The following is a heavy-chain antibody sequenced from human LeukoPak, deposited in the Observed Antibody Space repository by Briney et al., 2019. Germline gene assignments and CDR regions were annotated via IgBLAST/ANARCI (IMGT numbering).Heavy chain of an antibody. D-gene: IGHD5-18*01. V-gene: IGHV3-33*06. Sequence: GGSLRLSCAASGFTFSSYGMHWVRQAPGKGPEWVAVIWYDGSNKYYADSVKGRFTISRDNSKNTLYLQMNSLRAEDTAVCYCAKFARGYSYGHPDYWGQGTLVTVSS. CDR3: AKFARGYSYGHPDY. CDR2: IWYDGSNK. CDR1: GFTFSSYG. J-gene: IGHJ4*02.